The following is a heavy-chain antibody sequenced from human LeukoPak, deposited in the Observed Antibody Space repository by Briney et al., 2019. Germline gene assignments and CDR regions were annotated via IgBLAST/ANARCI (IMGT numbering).Heavy chain of an antibody. D-gene: IGHD4-17*01. Sequence: GGSLRLSCAASGFTFSSYSMNWVRQAPGKGLEWVSYISSSSSTIYYADSVKGRFTISRDNAKNSLYLQMNSLRAEDTAVYYCARDGKGGPTAYAFDIWGQGTMVTVSS. V-gene: IGHV3-48*04. CDR1: GFTFSSYS. CDR3: ARDGKGGPTAYAFDI. J-gene: IGHJ3*02. CDR2: ISSSSSTI.